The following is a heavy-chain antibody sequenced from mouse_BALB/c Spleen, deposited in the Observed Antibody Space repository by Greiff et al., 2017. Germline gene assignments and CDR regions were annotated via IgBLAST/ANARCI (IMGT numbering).Heavy chain of an antibody. V-gene: IGHV1S34*01. CDR2: ISCYNGAT. CDR1: GYSFTGYY. Sequence: LVKTGASVKISCKASGYSFTGYYMHWVKQSHGKSLEWIGYISCYNGATSYNQKFKGKATFTVDTSSSTAYMQFNSLTSEDSAVYYCARSLLRLRRYFDVWGAGTTVTVSS. D-gene: IGHD1-2*01. CDR3: ARSLLRLRRYFDV. J-gene: IGHJ1*01.